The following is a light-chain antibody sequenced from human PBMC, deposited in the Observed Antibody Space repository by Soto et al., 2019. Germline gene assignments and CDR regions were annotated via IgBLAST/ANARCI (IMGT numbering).Light chain of an antibody. CDR2: AAS. CDR3: QHSHSTPPT. V-gene: IGKV1-39*01. CDR1: QSSSNF. Sequence: DIQMTQSPSSLSASVGYRVTITCRASQSSSNFLNWYQQRQGQVPKLLIYAASTLHTGVPSRFSGSGSGTDFTLTITSLQPEDFTTYYCQHSHSTPPTFGQGTKVEIK. J-gene: IGKJ1*01.